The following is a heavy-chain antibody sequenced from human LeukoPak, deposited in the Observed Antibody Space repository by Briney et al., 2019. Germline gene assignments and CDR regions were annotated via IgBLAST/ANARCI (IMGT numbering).Heavy chain of an antibody. CDR1: GGSISSSSYY. D-gene: IGHD3-10*01. Sequence: SETLSLTCTVSGGSISSSSYYWGWIRQPPGKGLEWIGSIYYSGSTYYSPSLRSRVTISVDTSKNQFSLKLSSVTAADTAVYYCARHVGGWFGEFTFDYWGQGTLVTVSS. V-gene: IGHV4-39*01. CDR2: IYYSGST. J-gene: IGHJ4*02. CDR3: ARHVGGWFGEFTFDY.